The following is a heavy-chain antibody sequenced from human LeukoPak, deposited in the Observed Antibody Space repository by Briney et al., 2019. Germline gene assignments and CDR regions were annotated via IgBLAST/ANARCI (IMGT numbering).Heavy chain of an antibody. CDR3: ARGSTTYYYDSSGYYPDY. CDR1: GFTFSSYA. Sequence: GGSLRLSCAASGFTFSSYAMHWVRQAPGKGLEWVAVISYDGSNKYYADSVKGRFTISRDNSKNTLYLQMNSLRAEDTAVYYCARGSTTYYYDSSGYYPDYWGQGTLVTVSS. CDR2: ISYDGSNK. D-gene: IGHD3-22*01. V-gene: IGHV3-30-3*01. J-gene: IGHJ4*02.